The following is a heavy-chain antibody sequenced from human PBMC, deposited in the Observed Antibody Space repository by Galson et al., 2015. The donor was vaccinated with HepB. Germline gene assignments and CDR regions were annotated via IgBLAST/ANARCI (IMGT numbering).Heavy chain of an antibody. J-gene: IGHJ6*02. D-gene: IGHD3-3*02. CDR2: INSDESDR. CDR3: ARELDLLNFYFYGMDV. Sequence: SLRLSCAASGFNFNTYWMHWVRQAPGKGLVWVSRINSDESDRSYADSVKGRFSISRDNAKNTLYLQMNSLRVEDTAIYFCARELDLLNFYFYGMDVWGQGTTVTVSS. CDR1: GFNFNTYW. V-gene: IGHV3-74*01.